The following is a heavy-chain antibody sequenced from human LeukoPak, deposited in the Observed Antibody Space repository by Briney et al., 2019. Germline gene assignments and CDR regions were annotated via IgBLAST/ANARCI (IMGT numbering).Heavy chain of an antibody. V-gene: IGHV5-51*01. CDR2: IYPRGSDT. CDR3: PRLGSGSSGWSDY. CDR1: GYTFTSYW. J-gene: IGHJ4*02. D-gene: IGHD6-19*01. Sequence: ESLKISCEASGYTFTSYWIGWVRQMPGKGLEWMGVIYPRGSDTRYSPSFQGQFTISADKSLSTPYLQSSSLKASDTAMYYCPRLGSGSSGWSDYWRQGTLVTVSS.